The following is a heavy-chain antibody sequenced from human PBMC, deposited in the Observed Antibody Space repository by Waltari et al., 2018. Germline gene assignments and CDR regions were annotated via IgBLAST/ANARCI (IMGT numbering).Heavy chain of an antibody. Sequence: QVQLQESGPGLVKPSETLSLTCAVSGYSISSGHYWGWIRQPPGKGLEWIGSIYHSGSTYYNPSLKSRVTISVDTSKNQFSLKLSSVTAADTAVYYCAAARWDCSGGSCSDAFDIWGQGTMVTVSS. CDR1: GYSISSGHY. CDR3: AAARWDCSGGSCSDAFDI. V-gene: IGHV4-38-2*01. J-gene: IGHJ3*02. CDR2: IYHSGST. D-gene: IGHD2-15*01.